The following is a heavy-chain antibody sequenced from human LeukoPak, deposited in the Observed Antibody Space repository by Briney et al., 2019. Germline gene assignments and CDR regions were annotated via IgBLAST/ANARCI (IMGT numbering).Heavy chain of an antibody. Sequence: PGGSLRLFCAASGFIYSSLAMLGVRQAPGKGLEWVSSISGRGDTTYSADSVKGRFTISRDNSKNTLYLQMNSLRAGDTPLYHCANPLLRSSIWYTFYYWGQGTLVTVSS. D-gene: IGHD6-13*01. CDR1: GFIYSSLA. CDR2: ISGRGDTT. V-gene: IGHV3-23*01. J-gene: IGHJ4*02. CDR3: ANPLLRSSIWYTFYY.